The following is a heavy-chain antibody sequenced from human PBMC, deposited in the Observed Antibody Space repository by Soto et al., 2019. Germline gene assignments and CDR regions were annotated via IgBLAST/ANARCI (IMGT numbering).Heavy chain of an antibody. CDR3: ARDGASSGPHFDY. CDR1: RGSFSGYY. V-gene: IGHV4-34*12. D-gene: IGHD3-22*01. Sequence: SETLSLTCAVSRGSFSGYYWSWVRQFPGKGLEWIGEIIHTGSTNYNPSLKSRVTMSIDTSKKEISLKLSSVTAADTAVYYCARDGASSGPHFDYPGQGTLVTVSS. J-gene: IGHJ4*02. CDR2: IIHTGST.